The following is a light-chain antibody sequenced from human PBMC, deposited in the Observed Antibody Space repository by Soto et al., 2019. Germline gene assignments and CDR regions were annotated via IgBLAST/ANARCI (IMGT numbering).Light chain of an antibody. V-gene: IGKV4-1*01. J-gene: IGKJ2*01. CDR2: WAS. CDR1: QSVLYRSNNKNY. Sequence: DIVMTQSPDSLAVSLGARATINCKSSQSVLYRSNNKNYLAWYQHKPGQPPRLLIYWASTRESGVPDRFSGSGSGTDFTLTISSLQAEDVAVYYCQQYYSTPPYTFGQGTKLEIK. CDR3: QQYYSTPPYT.